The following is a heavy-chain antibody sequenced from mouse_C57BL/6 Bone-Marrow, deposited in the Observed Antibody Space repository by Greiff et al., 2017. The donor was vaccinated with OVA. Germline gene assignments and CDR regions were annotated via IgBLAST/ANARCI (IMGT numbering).Heavy chain of an antibody. J-gene: IGHJ3*01. V-gene: IGHV5-9-1*02. Sequence: EVQRVESGEGLVKPGGSLKLSCAASGFTFSSYAMSWVRQTPEKRLEWVAYISSGGDYIYYADTVKGRFTISRDNARNTLYLQMSSLKSEDTAMYYCTRGGYGYDEIAYWGQGTLVTVSA. CDR1: GFTFSSYA. CDR2: ISSGGDYI. CDR3: TRGGYGYDEIAY. D-gene: IGHD2-2*01.